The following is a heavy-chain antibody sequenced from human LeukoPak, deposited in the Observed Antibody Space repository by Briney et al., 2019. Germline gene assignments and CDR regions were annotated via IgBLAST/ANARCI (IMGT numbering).Heavy chain of an antibody. D-gene: IGHD4-11*01. V-gene: IGHV3-30*02. J-gene: IGHJ4*02. CDR3: VKDPPSPDPYTNYLFDY. CDR1: GFTFSSYA. Sequence: GGSLRLSCAASGFTFSSYAMSWVRQAPGKGLEWVAYIRHDGTNDHYADSVKGRFTISRDNPKNTLYLQMHSLRAEDTAIYYCVKDPPSPDPYTNYLFDYWGQGTLVTVSS. CDR2: IRHDGTND.